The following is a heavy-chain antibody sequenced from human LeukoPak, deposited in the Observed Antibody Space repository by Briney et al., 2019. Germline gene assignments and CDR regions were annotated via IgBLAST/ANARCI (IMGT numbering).Heavy chain of an antibody. CDR2: IYTSGST. D-gene: IGHD5-24*01. CDR1: GGSFSGYY. Sequence: PSETLSLTCAVYGGSFSGYYWSWIRQPPGKGLEWIGRIYTSGSTNYNPSLKSRVTISVDTSKNQFSLKLSSVTAADTAVYYCARVNREMATITPWGQGTLVTVSS. J-gene: IGHJ4*02. CDR3: ARVNREMATITP. V-gene: IGHV4-59*10.